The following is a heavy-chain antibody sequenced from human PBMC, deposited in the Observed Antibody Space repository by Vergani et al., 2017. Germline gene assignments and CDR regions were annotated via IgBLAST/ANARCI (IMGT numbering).Heavy chain of an antibody. Sequence: QVQLQESGPGLVKPSQTLSLTCTVSGGSISSGSYYWSWIRQPAGKGLEWIGRIYTSGSTNYNPSLKSRVTISVDTSKNQFSLKLSSVTAADTAVYYCARXPYYFDWFFHGFDPWGQGTLVTVSS. V-gene: IGHV4-61*02. CDR2: IYTSGST. J-gene: IGHJ5*02. CDR1: GGSISSGSYY. D-gene: IGHD3-9*01. CDR3: ARXPYYFDWFFHGFDP.